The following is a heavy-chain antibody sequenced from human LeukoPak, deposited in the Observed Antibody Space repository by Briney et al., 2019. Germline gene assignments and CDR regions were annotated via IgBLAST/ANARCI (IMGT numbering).Heavy chain of an antibody. D-gene: IGHD2-15*01. CDR1: GETFSDYY. CDR3: ARCLQWPLRRCFDY. J-gene: IGHJ4*02. Sequence: PSETLPLTCAVYGETFSDYYWTWIRQPPGRGLEWIGEINHSGSTDYNPSLKSRVTISVDTSKNQFSLRLSSVTAADTAVYYCARCLQWPLRRCFDYWGQGTLLTVPT. CDR2: INHSGST. V-gene: IGHV4-34*01.